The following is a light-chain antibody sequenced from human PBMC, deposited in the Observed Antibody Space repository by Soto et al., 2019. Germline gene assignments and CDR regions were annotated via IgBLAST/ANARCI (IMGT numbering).Light chain of an antibody. J-gene: IGLJ1*01. CDR1: HIGSKS. Sequence: SYELTQPPSVSVAPGQAASNICGGIHIGSKSVHWYQQKSGQAPVLVVYNDSDRPSGIPDRFSGSNSGNTATLTISRVEAGDEADYYCQVWDSGSGVFGAGTKVTVL. CDR3: QVWDSGSGV. V-gene: IGLV3-21*02. CDR2: NDS.